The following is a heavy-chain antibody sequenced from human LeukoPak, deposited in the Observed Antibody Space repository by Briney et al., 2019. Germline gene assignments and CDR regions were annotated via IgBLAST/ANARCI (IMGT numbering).Heavy chain of an antibody. CDR1: GFTFGKYW. Sequence: GVSLRLSCVASGFTFGKYWMSWVRQAPGKGLEWVANIKLDGSEKNYVDSVKGRFTISRDNTKNSLYLQMNSLRAEDTAVYYCAKVGYSSMVRGASLQYWGQGTLVTVSS. CDR3: AKVGYSSMVRGASLQY. V-gene: IGHV3-7*03. D-gene: IGHD3-10*01. J-gene: IGHJ4*02. CDR2: IKLDGSEK.